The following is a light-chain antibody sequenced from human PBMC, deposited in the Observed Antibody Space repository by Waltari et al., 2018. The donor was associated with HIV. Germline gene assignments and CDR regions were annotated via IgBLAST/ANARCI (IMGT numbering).Light chain of an antibody. V-gene: IGLV2-14*01. CDR3: SSYTSSSTLEVV. CDR2: DVS. CDR1: SSDLGVYNY. Sequence: QSALTQPASESGYLGQSITIPCTGTSSDLGVYNYASCYQQHPGKAPKLMIYDVSNRPSGVSNRFSGSKSGNTASLTISGLQAEDEADYYCSSYTSSSTLEVVFGGGTKLTVL. J-gene: IGLJ2*01.